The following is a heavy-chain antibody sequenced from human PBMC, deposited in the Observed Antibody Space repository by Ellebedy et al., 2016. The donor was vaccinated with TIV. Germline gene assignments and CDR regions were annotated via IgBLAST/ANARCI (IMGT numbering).Heavy chain of an antibody. CDR3: ARVQNYYYGMDV. J-gene: IGHJ6*02. CDR2: IYYSGST. V-gene: IGHV4-59*01. CDR1: GGSISSYC. Sequence: SETLSLTXTVSGGSISSYCWSWIRQPPGKGLEWIGYIYYSGSTNYNPSLKSRVTISVDTSKNQFSLKLSSVTAADTAVYYCARVQNYYYGMDVWGQGTTVTVSS.